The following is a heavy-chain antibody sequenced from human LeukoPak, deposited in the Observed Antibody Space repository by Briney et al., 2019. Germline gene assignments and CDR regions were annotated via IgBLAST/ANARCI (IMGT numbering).Heavy chain of an antibody. CDR3: ASALDFWSGPVDY. Sequence: GGSLRLSCAASGFTFSSYGMHWVRQAPGKGLEWVAVIWYDGSNKYYADSVKGRFTISRDNPKNTLYLQMNSLRAEDTAVYYCASALDFWSGPVDYWGQGTLVTVSS. D-gene: IGHD3-3*01. CDR2: IWYDGSNK. V-gene: IGHV3-33*01. J-gene: IGHJ4*02. CDR1: GFTFSSYG.